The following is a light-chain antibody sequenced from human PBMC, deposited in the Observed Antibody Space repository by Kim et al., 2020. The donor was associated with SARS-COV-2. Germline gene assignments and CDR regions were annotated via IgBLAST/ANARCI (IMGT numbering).Light chain of an antibody. CDR2: GAS. CDR3: QQYGSWT. CDR1: QSVTSNY. V-gene: IGKV3-20*01. J-gene: IGKJ1*01. Sequence: SLSPAESATTSCRASQSVTSNYLAWYQQKPGQAPRLLMSGASTRATGIPDRFSGGGSGTDFTLTISRLEPEDSAVYYCQQYGSWTFGQGTKVDIK.